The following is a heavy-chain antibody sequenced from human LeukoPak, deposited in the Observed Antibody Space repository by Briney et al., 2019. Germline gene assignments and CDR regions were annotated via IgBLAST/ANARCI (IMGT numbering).Heavy chain of an antibody. V-gene: IGHV4-61*01. Sequence: SETLSLTCTVSGGSVSSTSSSYSWNWMRQPPGKGLEWIGYIYHTGSTKYNPSLESRVTMSVDTFKNQFSLKLRSVTAADTAVYYCTRSIMNFYVSGTWGRGTLVSVSS. D-gene: IGHD3-10*01. CDR1: GGSVSSTSSSYS. J-gene: IGHJ5*02. CDR2: IYHTGST. CDR3: TRSIMNFYVSGT.